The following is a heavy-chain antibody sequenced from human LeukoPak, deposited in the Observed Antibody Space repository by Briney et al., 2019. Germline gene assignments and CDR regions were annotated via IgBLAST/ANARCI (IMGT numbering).Heavy chain of an antibody. CDR2: ISSCSSYI. V-gene: IGHV3-21*01. CDR1: GFTFSSHS. D-gene: IGHD3-3*01. CDR3: ARDGDDFWSGYLVY. Sequence: GGSLRLSWAASGFTFSSHSMNRVRQAPGKGPEWVSSISSCSSYIYYADSVKGRFTISRDNAKNSLYLQMNSLRAEDTAVYYCARDGDDFWSGYLVYWGQGTLVTVSS. J-gene: IGHJ4*02.